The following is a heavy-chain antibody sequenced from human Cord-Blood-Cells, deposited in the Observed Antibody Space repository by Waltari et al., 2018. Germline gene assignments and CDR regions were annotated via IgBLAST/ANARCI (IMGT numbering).Heavy chain of an antibody. CDR3: ARSAAMGVFDY. D-gene: IGHD2-2*01. V-gene: IGHV4-34*01. J-gene: IGHJ4*02. CDR2: INHSGST. CDR1: GRSFSGYY. Sequence: QVQLQQSGAGLLKPSETLSLTCAASGRSFSGYYWSWIRQPPGKGLEWIGEINHSGSTNYNPSLKSRVTISVDTSKNQFSLKLSSVTAADTAVYYCARSAAMGVFDYWGQGTLVTVSS.